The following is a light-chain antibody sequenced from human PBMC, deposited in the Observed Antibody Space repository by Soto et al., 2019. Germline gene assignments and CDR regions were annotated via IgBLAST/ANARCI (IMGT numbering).Light chain of an antibody. V-gene: IGKV1-5*03. CDR2: KAS. CDR3: QQTKNYSPYT. CDR1: ESISRW. Sequence: DIQMTQSPSTLSASVGDRVTITCRSSESISRWLAWYQQKPGEAPKLLIYKASTLQSGDPSRFSGSGSGTDFTLTISSLQPDDFATYYCQQTKNYSPYTFGQGTRLEIK. J-gene: IGKJ2*01.